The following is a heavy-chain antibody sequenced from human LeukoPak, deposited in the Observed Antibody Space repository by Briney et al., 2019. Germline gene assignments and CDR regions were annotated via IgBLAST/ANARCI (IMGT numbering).Heavy chain of an antibody. CDR1: GGSFSGYY. CDR3: ARAIVVVPAAINYYYGMDV. Sequence: PSETLSLTCAVYGGSFSGYYWSWIRQPPGKGLEWIGEINHSGSTNYNPSLKSRVTISVDTSKNQFSLKLSSVTAADTAVHYCARAIVVVPAAINYYYGMDVWGKGTTVTVSS. V-gene: IGHV4-34*01. D-gene: IGHD2-2*01. J-gene: IGHJ6*04. CDR2: INHSGST.